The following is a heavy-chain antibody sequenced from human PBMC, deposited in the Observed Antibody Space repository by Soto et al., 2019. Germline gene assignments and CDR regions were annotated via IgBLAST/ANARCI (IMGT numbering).Heavy chain of an antibody. V-gene: IGHV1-18*01. CDR3: ARAVVTKYDY. CDR1: GYTFTSYG. J-gene: IGHJ4*02. D-gene: IGHD2-15*01. Sequence: GASVKVSCKVSGYTFTSYGISWVRQAPGQGLEWMGWISAYNGNTNYAQKFQGRVTMTTDTSTSTAYMELRSLTADDTAVYYCARAVVTKYDYWGQGTLVTVSS. CDR2: ISAYNGNT.